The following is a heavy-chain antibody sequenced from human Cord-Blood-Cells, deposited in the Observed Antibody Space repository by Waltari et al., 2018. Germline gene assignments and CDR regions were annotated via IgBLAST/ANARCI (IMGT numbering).Heavy chain of an antibody. CDR2: MNPNSGNT. V-gene: IGHV1-8*02. Sequence: QVQLVQSGAEVKKPGASVKVSCKASGYTFTSYDINWVRQATGQGLEWMGSMNPNSGNTGYAQKVQGRVTMTRNTSISTAYMELSSLRSEDTAVYYCARVGYSSSWYAFDIWGQGTMVTVSS. CDR3: ARVGYSSSWYAFDI. D-gene: IGHD6-13*01. J-gene: IGHJ3*02. CDR1: GYTFTSYD.